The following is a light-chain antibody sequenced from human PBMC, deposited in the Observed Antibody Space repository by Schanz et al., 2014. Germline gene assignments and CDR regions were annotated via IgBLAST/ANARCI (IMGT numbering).Light chain of an antibody. Sequence: QSALTQPASVSGSPGQSITISCTGTSSDFGGYDYVSWYQQYPGKAPKLVISDVTNRPSGVSNRFSGSKSGNTASLTISGLQAEDEADYYCCSYAGSSTLYVFGTGTKLTVL. CDR1: SSDFGGYDY. CDR2: DVT. CDR3: CSYAGSSTLYV. J-gene: IGLJ1*01. V-gene: IGLV2-14*01.